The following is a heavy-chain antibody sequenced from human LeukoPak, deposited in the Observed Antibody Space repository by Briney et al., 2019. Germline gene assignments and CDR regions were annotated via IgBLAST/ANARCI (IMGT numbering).Heavy chain of an antibody. D-gene: IGHD5-24*01. V-gene: IGHV4-39*01. CDR2: IYYSGST. CDR3: ARHEVEMATILGNY. CDR1: GRSISSSSYY. Sequence: SETLSLTCTVSGRSISSSSYYWGWIRQPPGKGLEWIGSIYYSGSTYYNPSLKSRVTISVDTSKNQFSLKLSSVTAADTAVYYCARHEVEMATILGNYWGQGTLVIVSS. J-gene: IGHJ4*02.